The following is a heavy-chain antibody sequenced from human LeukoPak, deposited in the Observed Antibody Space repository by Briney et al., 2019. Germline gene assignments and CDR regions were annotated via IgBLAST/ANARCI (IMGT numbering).Heavy chain of an antibody. V-gene: IGHV1-2*02. Sequence: ASVKVSCKASGYTFTGYYMHWVRQAPGQGLEWMGWINPNSGGTNYAQKFQGRVTMTRDTSISTAYMELSRLRSDDTAVYYCARRRSIAAATFFDYWGQGTLVTVSS. CDR3: ARRRSIAAATFFDY. CDR1: GYTFTGYY. CDR2: INPNSGGT. J-gene: IGHJ4*02. D-gene: IGHD6-13*01.